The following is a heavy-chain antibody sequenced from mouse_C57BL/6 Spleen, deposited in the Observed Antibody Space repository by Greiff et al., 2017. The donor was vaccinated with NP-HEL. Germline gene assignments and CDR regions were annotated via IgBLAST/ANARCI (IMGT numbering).Heavy chain of an antibody. D-gene: IGHD2-4*01. CDR2: INPYNGGT. V-gene: IGHV1-19*01. CDR3: ARHDYDKGFMDY. CDR1: GYTFTDYY. J-gene: IGHJ4*01. Sequence: VQLQQSGPVLVKPGASVKMSCKASGYTFTDYYMNWVKQSHGKSLEWIGVINPYNGGTSYNQKFKGKATLTVDKSSSTAYMELNSLTSEDSAVYYCARHDYDKGFMDYWGQGTSVTVSS.